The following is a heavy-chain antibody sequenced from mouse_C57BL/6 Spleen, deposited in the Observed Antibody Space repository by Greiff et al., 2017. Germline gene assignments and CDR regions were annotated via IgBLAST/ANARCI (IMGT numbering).Heavy chain of an antibody. V-gene: IGHV1-50*01. D-gene: IGHD1-1*01. CDR3: ARSGFITTVVAGFDY. CDR2: IDPSDSYT. Sequence: VQLQQPGAELVKPGASVKLSCKASGYTFTSYWMQWVKQRPGQGLEWIGEIDPSDSYTNYNQKFKGKATLTVDTSSSTAYMQLRSLTSEDSAVYYCARSGFITTVVAGFDYWGQGTTLTVSS. CDR1: GYTFTSYW. J-gene: IGHJ2*01.